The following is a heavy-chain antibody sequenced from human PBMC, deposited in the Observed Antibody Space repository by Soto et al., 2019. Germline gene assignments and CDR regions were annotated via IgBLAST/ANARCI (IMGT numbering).Heavy chain of an antibody. CDR3: ARRYVFDWLFDDY. J-gene: IGHJ4*02. V-gene: IGHV4-39*01. D-gene: IGHD3-9*01. Sequence: QLQLQESGPGLVKPSETLSLTCTVSGGSISSSSYYWGWIRQPPGKGLEWIGSIYYSGSTYYNPPLKSRVTISVDTSKNQFSLKLSSVTAADTAVYYCARRYVFDWLFDDYWGQGTLVTVSS. CDR1: GGSISSSSYY. CDR2: IYYSGST.